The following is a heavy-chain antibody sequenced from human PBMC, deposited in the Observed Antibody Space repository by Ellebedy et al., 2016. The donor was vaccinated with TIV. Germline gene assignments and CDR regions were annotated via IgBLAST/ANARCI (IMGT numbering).Heavy chain of an antibody. CDR1: GYTFTSYY. V-gene: IGHV1-46*01. D-gene: IGHD3-16*01. J-gene: IGHJ4*02. Sequence: ASVKVSCKASGYTFTSYYIHWVRQAPGQGLEWMGIINPSGGSTSYAGKFQGKISMTRDTSTSTVHMELSSLRSEDTAMYFCAREGDLGADYWGQGTLVTVSS. CDR2: INPSGGST. CDR3: AREGDLGADY.